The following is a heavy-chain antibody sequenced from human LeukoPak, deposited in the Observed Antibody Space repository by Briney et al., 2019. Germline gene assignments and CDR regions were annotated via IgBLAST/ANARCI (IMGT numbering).Heavy chain of an antibody. Sequence: GGSLRLSCAASGFTFSDYYMSWIRQAPGKGLEWISYISSSGTTIYYANSVKGRFTISRDNAKNSLYLQMSSLRAEDTAVYYCAKVGVGVAWDYWGQGALVTVSS. CDR2: ISSSGTTI. J-gene: IGHJ4*02. D-gene: IGHD2-15*01. CDR1: GFTFSDYY. CDR3: AKVGVGVAWDY. V-gene: IGHV3-11*01.